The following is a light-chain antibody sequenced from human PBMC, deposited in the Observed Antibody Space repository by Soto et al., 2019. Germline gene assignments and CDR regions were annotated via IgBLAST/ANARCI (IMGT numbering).Light chain of an antibody. Sequence: IVMTQSPATLSVSPGERATLSCRASQSVSSNLAWYQQKPGQAPRLLIYGASTRATGIPARFGGSGSGRAFTLTISSLLSEDFAVYYCQQYNNWPPWTFGPGTKVEIK. CDR1: QSVSSN. J-gene: IGKJ1*01. CDR2: GAS. V-gene: IGKV3-15*01. CDR3: QQYNNWPPWT.